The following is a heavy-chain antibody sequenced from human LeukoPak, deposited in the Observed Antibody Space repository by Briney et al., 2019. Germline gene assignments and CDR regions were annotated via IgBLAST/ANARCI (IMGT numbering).Heavy chain of an antibody. CDR1: GYTFTGYY. CDR3: APSGGTTYGFYMWYFDY. CDR2: INPNSGGT. Sequence: ASEKVSCKASGYTFTGYYMHWVRQAPGQGLEWMGWINPNSGGTNYAQKFQGRVTMTRDTSISTAYMELSRLRFDDTAVYYCAPSGGTTYGFYMWYFDYWGQGTLVTLSS. V-gene: IGHV1-2*02. D-gene: IGHD1-1*01. J-gene: IGHJ4*02.